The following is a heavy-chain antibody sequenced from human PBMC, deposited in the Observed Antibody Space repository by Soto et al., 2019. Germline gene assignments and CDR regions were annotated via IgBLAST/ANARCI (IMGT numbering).Heavy chain of an antibody. V-gene: IGHV4-31*03. D-gene: IGHD2-2*01. J-gene: IGHJ4*02. CDR2: IYYSGIT. CDR1: GGSISSGGYY. CDR3: ARGRTSSPTPGDY. Sequence: PSETLSLTCTVSGGSISSGGYYWSWIRQHPGKGLVWIVYIYYSGITYYNPSFKSRVTISVDSSKNQFSLKLSSVTAADMAVYYCARGRTSSPTPGDYWGQGTLVTVSS.